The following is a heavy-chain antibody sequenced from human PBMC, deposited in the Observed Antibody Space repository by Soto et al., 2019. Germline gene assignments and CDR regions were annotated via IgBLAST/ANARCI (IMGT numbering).Heavy chain of an antibody. CDR1: GYTFIGYY. CDR2: INPNSGGT. CDR3: ARVKGEWLRLPLGY. J-gene: IGHJ4*02. V-gene: IGHV1-2*02. D-gene: IGHD5-12*01. Sequence: ASVKVSCKASGYTFIGYYIHWVRQAPGQGLEWMGWINPNSGGTNYAQKFQGRVTMTRDTSISTAYMELSRLRSDDTAVYYCARVKGEWLRLPLGYSGQGTLVTVST.